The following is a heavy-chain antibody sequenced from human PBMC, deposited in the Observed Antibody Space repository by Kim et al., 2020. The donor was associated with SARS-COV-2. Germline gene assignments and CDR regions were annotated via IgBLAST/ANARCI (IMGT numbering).Heavy chain of an antibody. J-gene: IGHJ6*02. V-gene: IGHV4-34*01. D-gene: IGHD2-8*01. CDR3: ARVRMVWYYGMDV. Sequence: SETLSLTCAVYGGSFSGYYWSWIRQPPGKGLEWIGEINHSGSSNYNPSLKSRVTISVDTSKNQFSLKLSSVTAADTAVYYCARVRMVWYYGMDVWGQGTTVTVSS. CDR1: GGSFSGYY. CDR2: INHSGSS.